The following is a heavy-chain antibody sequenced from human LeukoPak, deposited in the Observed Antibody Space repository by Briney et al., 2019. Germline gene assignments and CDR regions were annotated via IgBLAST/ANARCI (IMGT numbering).Heavy chain of an antibody. V-gene: IGHV3-15*01. CDR2: IKSKTDGGTT. J-gene: IGHJ4*02. CDR1: GFTFSNAW. CDR3: TTRRVPAAMLFEY. D-gene: IGHD2-2*01. Sequence: PGGSLRLSCAASGFTFSNAWMSWVRQAPGKGLEWVGRIKSKTDGGTTDYAAPVKGRFTISRDDSKNTLYLQMNSLKTEDTAVYYCTTRRVPAAMLFEYWGQGTLVTVSS.